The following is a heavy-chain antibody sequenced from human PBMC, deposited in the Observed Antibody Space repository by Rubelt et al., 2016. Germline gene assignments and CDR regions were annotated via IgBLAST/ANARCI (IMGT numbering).Heavy chain of an antibody. Sequence: EVQLVESGGGLVKPGGSLRLSCAASGFAFDTYKMNWIRQAPGKGLEWVSSISSSSTYMYYADSVKGRFTISRDDAKNSLYLQMNSLRAEDTAVYYWARDVQWVYRGTDYWGQGTLVTVSS. CDR1: GFAFDTYK. CDR2: ISSSSTYM. CDR3: ARDVQWVYRGTDY. D-gene: IGHD1-1*01. V-gene: IGHV3-21*01. J-gene: IGHJ4*02.